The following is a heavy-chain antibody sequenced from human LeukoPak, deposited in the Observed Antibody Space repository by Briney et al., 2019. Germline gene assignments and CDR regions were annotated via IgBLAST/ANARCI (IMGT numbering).Heavy chain of an antibody. CDR3: ARYAWSLGPAPGTPLFDY. V-gene: IGHV3-30-3*01. J-gene: IGHJ4*02. Sequence: GRSLRLSCAASGFTFTNYAMHWVRQAPGKGLEWVALISYDGSDKYYANSVKGRFTISRDNSDNTLYLQVNSLRAEDTAVYYCARYAWSLGPAPGTPLFDYWGQGTLVTVSS. D-gene: IGHD6-13*01. CDR1: GFTFTNYA. CDR2: ISYDGSDK.